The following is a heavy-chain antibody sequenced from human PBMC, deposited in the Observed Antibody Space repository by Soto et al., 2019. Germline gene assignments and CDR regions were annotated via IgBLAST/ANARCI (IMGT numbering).Heavy chain of an antibody. CDR2: ISGSGGST. V-gene: IGHV3-23*01. J-gene: IGHJ5*02. CDR1: GFTFSSYA. D-gene: IGHD1-1*01. Sequence: EVQLLESGGGLVQPGGSLRLSCAASGFTFSSYAMSWVRQAPGKGLEWVSAISGSGGSTYYADSVKGRFTISRDNSKNTLYLQMNSLRAEDTDVYYCAQDGVQLERGGSWGQGTLVTVSS. CDR3: AQDGVQLERGGS.